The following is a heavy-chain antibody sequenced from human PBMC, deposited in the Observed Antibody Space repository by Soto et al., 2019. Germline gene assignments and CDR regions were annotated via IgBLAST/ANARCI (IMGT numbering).Heavy chain of an antibody. CDR3: ARHGSN. J-gene: IGHJ4*02. CDR2: INHSGST. Sequence: SETLSLTCAVYGGSFSGYYWSWIRQPPGKGLEWIGEINHSGSTNYNPSLKSRVTISVDTSKNQFSLKLTSVTAAETAVYYCARHGSNWGQGTLVTVSS. CDR1: GGSFSGYY. V-gene: IGHV4-34*01.